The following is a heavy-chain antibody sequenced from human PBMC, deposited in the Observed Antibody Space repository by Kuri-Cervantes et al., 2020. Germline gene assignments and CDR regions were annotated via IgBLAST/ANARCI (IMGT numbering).Heavy chain of an antibody. CDR2: SNAGNGNT. Sequence: ASVKVSCKASGYTFTSYAMHWVRQAPGQRPEWMGWSNAGNGNTKYSQEFQGRVTITRDTSISTAYMELSRLRSDDTAVYYCARYPSGDYVWRKYYYYYMDVWGKETTVTVSS. V-gene: IGHV1-3*02. J-gene: IGHJ6*03. CDR1: GYTFTSYA. D-gene: IGHD3-16*01. CDR3: ARYPSGDYVWRKYYYYYMDV.